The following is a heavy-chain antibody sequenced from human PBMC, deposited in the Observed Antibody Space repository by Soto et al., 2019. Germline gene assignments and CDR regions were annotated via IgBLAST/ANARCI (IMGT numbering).Heavy chain of an antibody. D-gene: IGHD3-9*01. CDR2: VDGSGGST. Sequence: PGGSLRLSCAASGFTFSSHAMGWLRQAPGTEPEWVAFVDGSGGSTYYADSVKGRFTISRDNSKNTLYLQMNSLRAEDTAVYYCAKFDYDILTGYAAFDYWGQGTLVTVSS. V-gene: IGHV3-23*01. CDR3: AKFDYDILTGYAAFDY. CDR1: GFTFSSHA. J-gene: IGHJ4*02.